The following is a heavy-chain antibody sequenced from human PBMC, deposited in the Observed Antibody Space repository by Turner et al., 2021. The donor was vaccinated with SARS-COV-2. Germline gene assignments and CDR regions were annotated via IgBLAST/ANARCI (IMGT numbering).Heavy chain of an antibody. CDR3: ARVGVGGSSWPKDFDY. Sequence: QVQLVQSGAAVKKPGSSVKVSCKASGGTFSTYAISWVGQAPGQGLEWMEGIIPSFGTANYERKSQGRVTIPADDSTRTAYMERSSLRLEDTAVYYCARVGVGGSSWPKDFDYWGQGTLVTVSS. CDR2: IIPSFGTA. V-gene: IGHV1-69*01. CDR1: GGTFSTYA. J-gene: IGHJ4*02. D-gene: IGHD6-13*01.